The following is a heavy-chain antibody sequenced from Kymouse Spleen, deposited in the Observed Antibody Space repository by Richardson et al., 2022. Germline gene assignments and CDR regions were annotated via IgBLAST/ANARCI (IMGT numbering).Heavy chain of an antibody. CDR2: ISSSSSYI. CDR3: ARDGYDFWSGYYTYYYGMDV. Sequence: EVQLVESGGGLVKPGGSLRLSCAASGFTFSSYSMNWVRQAPGKGLEWVSSISSSSSYIYYADSVKGRFTISRDNAKNSLYLQMNSLRAEDTAVYYCARDGYDFWSGYYTYYYGMDVWGQGTTVTVSS. J-gene: IGHJ6*02. CDR1: GFTFSSYS. V-gene: IGHV3-21*03. D-gene: IGHD3-3*01.